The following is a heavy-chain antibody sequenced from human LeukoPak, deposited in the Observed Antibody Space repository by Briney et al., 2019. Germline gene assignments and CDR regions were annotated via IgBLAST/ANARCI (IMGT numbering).Heavy chain of an antibody. CDR2: INHSGST. V-gene: IGHV4-34*01. CDR3: ARGRRYSGDDY. D-gene: IGHD1-26*01. Sequence: SETLSLTCAVYGGSFSGYYWSWIRQPPGKGLEWIGEINHSGSTNYNPSLTSRVTISVDTSKNQFSLKLSSVTAADTAVYYCARGRRYSGDDYWGQGTLVTVSS. CDR1: GGSFSGYY. J-gene: IGHJ4*02.